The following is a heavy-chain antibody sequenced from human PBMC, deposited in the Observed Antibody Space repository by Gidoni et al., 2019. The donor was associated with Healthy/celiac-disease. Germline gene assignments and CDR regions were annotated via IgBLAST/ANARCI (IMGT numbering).Heavy chain of an antibody. V-gene: IGHV1-69*01. CDR3: ARDQAAAGTGGFDY. J-gene: IGHJ4*02. CDR2: IIPIFGTA. D-gene: IGHD6-13*01. CDR1: GDTFSSYA. Sequence: QVQLVQSGAEGKKPGSSVKVSCKAAGDTFSSYAISWVRQAPGQGLEWMGGIIPIFGTANYAQKFQGRVTITADESTSTAYMELSSLRPEDTAVYSCARDQAAAGTGGFDYWGQGPLVTVSS.